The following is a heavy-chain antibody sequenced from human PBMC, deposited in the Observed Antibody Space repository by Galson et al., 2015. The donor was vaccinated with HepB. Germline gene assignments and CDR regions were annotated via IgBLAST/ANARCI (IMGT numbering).Heavy chain of an antibody. V-gene: IGHV1-46*01. CDR2: INPRGGST. D-gene: IGHD5-18*01. CDR1: GYTFTRYS. J-gene: IGHJ5*02. CDR3: ARGGWGSQYSYGLCFDP. Sequence: SVKVSCKASGYTFTRYSMHWVRQAPGQGLEWMGIINPRGGSTSYAQMFQGRVTITRDTSTSTVYMELSSLRSEDTAVYYCARGGWGSQYSYGLCFDPWGQGTLVTVSS.